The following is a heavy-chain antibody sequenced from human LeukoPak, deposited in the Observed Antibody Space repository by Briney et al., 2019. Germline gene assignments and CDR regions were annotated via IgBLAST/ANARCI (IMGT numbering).Heavy chain of an antibody. J-gene: IGHJ4*02. Sequence: AGGSLRLSCAASGFTFSSYSMNWVRQAPGKGLDWVSSISSCSSYIYYADSVKGLFTISRDNAKNSLYLQMNSLRAEDTAVYYCASMGYCSSTSCYSGFQPLAIFDYWGQGTLVTVSS. V-gene: IGHV3-21*01. CDR3: ASMGYCSSTSCYSGFQPLAIFDY. CDR1: GFTFSSYS. D-gene: IGHD2-2*01. CDR2: ISSCSSYI.